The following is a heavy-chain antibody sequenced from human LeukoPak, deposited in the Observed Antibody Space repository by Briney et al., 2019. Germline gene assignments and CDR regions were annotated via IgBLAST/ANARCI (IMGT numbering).Heavy chain of an antibody. CDR3: ARRATTERGHSYGLDY. CDR1: GFTFSTYH. D-gene: IGHD5-18*01. CDR2: ISSSSGYI. V-gene: IGHV3-21*06. J-gene: IGHJ4*02. Sequence: GGSLRLSCEASGFTFSTYHMNWVRQAPGKGLEWVSSISSSSGYIYYADSMTGRFTISRDNAKNSLYLQMNSLRAEDTAIYYCARRATTERGHSYGLDYWGQGTLVTVSS.